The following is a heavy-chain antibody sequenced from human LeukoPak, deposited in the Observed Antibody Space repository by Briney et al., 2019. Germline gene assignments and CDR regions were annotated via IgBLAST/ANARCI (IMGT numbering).Heavy chain of an antibody. D-gene: IGHD2-2*01. CDR2: ISFDGTNK. Sequence: GGSLRLSCSASRFTFRSYAMHWVRQAPGKGLEWVAFISFDGTNKYYVDSVKGRFTISRDNPENTVTLQMHSLRVEDTAVYYCAREVDQYLDYWGQGTLVTVSS. CDR3: AREVDQYLDY. CDR1: RFTFRSYA. J-gene: IGHJ4*02. V-gene: IGHV3-30*04.